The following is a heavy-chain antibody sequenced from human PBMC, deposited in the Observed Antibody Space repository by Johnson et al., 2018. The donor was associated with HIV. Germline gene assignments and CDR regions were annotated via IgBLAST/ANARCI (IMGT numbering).Heavy chain of an antibody. D-gene: IGHD3-22*01. V-gene: IGHV3/OR16-8*01. CDR3: AKERSVVVIGIGAFDI. CDR1: GFTFSNHY. J-gene: IGHJ3*02. CDR2: ISGDSGYT. Sequence: VQLVESGGGLVQPGGSLRLSCPASGFTFSNHYMSWVRQAPGKGLEWVSYISGDSGYTNYADSVKGRFTISRDNANNSPYLQMNSLRAEDTAVYYCAKERSVVVIGIGAFDIWGQGTMVTVSS.